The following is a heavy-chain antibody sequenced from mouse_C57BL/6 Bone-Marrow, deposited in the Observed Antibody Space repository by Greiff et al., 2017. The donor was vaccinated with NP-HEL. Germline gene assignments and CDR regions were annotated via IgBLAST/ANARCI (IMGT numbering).Heavy chain of an antibody. CDR1: GYTFTNYW. V-gene: IGHV1-63*01. J-gene: IGHJ2*01. CDR3: ARGDYDHFDY. D-gene: IGHD2-4*01. CDR2: IYPGGGYT. Sequence: VKLQESGAELVRPGTSVKMSCKASGYTFTNYWIGWAKQRPGHGLEWIGDIYPGGGYTNYNEKFKGKATLTADKSSSTAYMQFSSLTSEDSAIYYCARGDYDHFDYWGQGTTLTVSS.